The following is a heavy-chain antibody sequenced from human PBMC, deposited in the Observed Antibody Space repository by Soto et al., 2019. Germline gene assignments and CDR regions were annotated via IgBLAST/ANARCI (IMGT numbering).Heavy chain of an antibody. D-gene: IGHD3-9*01. J-gene: IGHJ5*02. Sequence: ASVKVSCKASGYTFTSYYMHWVRQAPGQGLEWMGIINPSGGSTSYAQKFQGRVTMTRDTSTSTVYMELSSLRSEDTAVYYCAREVVDYIWTGLRYNWFDPWGQGTMVTVSS. CDR3: AREVVDYIWTGLRYNWFDP. V-gene: IGHV1-46*03. CDR1: GYTFTSYY. CDR2: INPSGGST.